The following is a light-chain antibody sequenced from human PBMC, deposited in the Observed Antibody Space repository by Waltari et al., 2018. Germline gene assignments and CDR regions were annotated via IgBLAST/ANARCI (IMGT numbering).Light chain of an antibody. Sequence: DIQMTQSPSSLSASVGDRVTITCRASQSISSYLNWDQQKPGTAPKLLIYVASSLQSGVPSRFSGSGSGTDFTLTISSLQPEDFATYYCQQSYSTFWTFGQGTKVEIK. CDR1: QSISSY. CDR2: VAS. CDR3: QQSYSTFWT. J-gene: IGKJ1*01. V-gene: IGKV1-39*01.